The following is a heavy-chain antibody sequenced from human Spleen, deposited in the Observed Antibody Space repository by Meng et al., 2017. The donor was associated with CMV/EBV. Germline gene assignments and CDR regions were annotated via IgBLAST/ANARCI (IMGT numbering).Heavy chain of an antibody. CDR2: INHAGST. Sequence: GSLRLSCAVYGGPFSGDYWSWIRQPPGKGLEWIGEINHAGSTNYSPSLRSRVTISIDTSKKQFSLKLTSMTVADTAVYYCATTGEGTGYYFDYWGQGTLVTVSS. CDR1: GGPFSGDY. CDR3: ATTGEGTGYYFDY. D-gene: IGHD3-16*01. J-gene: IGHJ4*02. V-gene: IGHV4-34*01.